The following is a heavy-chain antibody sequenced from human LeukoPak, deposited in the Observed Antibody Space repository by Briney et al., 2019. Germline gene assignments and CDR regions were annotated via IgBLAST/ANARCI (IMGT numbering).Heavy chain of an antibody. CDR3: ARGLNHYDFWSGYYLDY. Sequence: ASVKVSCKASGYTFTVYYMHWVRQAPGQGLEWMGWINPNSGGTNYAQKFQGRVSMTRDTSISTAYMELSRLRSDDTAVYYCARGLNHYDFWSGYYLDYWGQGTLVTVSS. CDR1: GYTFTVYY. CDR2: INPNSGGT. J-gene: IGHJ4*02. V-gene: IGHV1-2*02. D-gene: IGHD3-3*01.